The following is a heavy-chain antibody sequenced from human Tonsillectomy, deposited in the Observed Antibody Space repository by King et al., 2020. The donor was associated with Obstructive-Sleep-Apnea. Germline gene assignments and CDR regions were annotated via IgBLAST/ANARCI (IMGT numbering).Heavy chain of an antibody. V-gene: IGHV3-21*01. CDR1: GFTFSSYS. D-gene: IGHD2-2*01. Sequence: VQLVESGGGLVKPGGSLRLSCAASGFTFSSYSMNWVRQAPGKGLEWVSSISSSSSYIYYADSVKGRFTISRDNAENSLYLQMNSLRAEETAVYYCARGYCSSTSCYRDGGCDYWGQGTLVTVSS. CDR2: ISSSSSYI. J-gene: IGHJ4*02. CDR3: ARGYCSSTSCYRDGGCDY.